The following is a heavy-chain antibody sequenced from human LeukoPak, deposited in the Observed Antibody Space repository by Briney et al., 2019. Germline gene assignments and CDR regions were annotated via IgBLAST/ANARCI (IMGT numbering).Heavy chain of an antibody. CDR2: ISSSSSTI. CDR3: ARDSSSSPSLELDY. D-gene: IGHD6-6*01. J-gene: IGHJ4*02. V-gene: IGHV3-48*01. CDR1: GFTFSSYS. Sequence: GGSLRLSCAASGFTFSSYSMNWVRQAPGKGLEWVSYISSSSSTIYYADSVKGRFTISRDNAKNSLYLQMNSLRAEDTAVYYCARDSSSSPSLELDYWGQGTLVTVSS.